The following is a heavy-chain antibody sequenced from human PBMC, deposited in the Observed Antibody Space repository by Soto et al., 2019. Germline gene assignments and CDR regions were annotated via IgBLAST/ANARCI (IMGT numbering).Heavy chain of an antibody. CDR1: GFSFVSYW. D-gene: IGHD6-19*01. J-gene: IGHJ4*02. CDR3: VRDFRGAVAGSEFDH. CDR2: INGNADNS. Sequence: GGSLRLSCAASGFSFVSYWTHWVRQVPGEGLVWVSRINGNADNSDYADSVKGRFTISRDNAMNRLYLQMDSLRADDTGVYYCVRDFRGAVAGSEFDHWGQGTLVTVSS. V-gene: IGHV3-74*01.